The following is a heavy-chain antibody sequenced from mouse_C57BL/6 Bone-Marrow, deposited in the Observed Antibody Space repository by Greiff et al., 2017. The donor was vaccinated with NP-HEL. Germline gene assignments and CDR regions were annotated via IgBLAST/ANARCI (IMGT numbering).Heavy chain of an antibody. CDR3: AQITTVVARRFAY. D-gene: IGHD1-1*01. J-gene: IGHJ3*01. Sequence: VKLQQPGAELVRPGTSVKLSCKASGYTFTSYWLHWVKQRPGQGLEWIGVIDPSDSYTNSNQKFKGKATLTVYTSSSTAYMQLSSRTSEDTAVYYCAQITTVVARRFAYWGQGTLVTVSA. CDR1: GYTFTSYW. CDR2: IDPSDSYT. V-gene: IGHV1-59*01.